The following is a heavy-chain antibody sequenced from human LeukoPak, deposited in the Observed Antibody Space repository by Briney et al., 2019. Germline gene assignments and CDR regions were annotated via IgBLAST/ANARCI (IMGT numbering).Heavy chain of an antibody. CDR1: GGTFSSYA. Sequence: ASVKVSCKASGGTFSSYAISWVRQAPGQGLEWMAGLIPVFVTANYAQKFQGRVTVTTDESTSAAYMELSSLRSEDTAVYYCASAPYDFWSGYYVYYYYYMDVWGKGTTVTVSS. CDR3: ASAPYDFWSGYYVYYYYYMDV. D-gene: IGHD3-3*01. CDR2: LIPVFVTA. J-gene: IGHJ6*03. V-gene: IGHV1-69*05.